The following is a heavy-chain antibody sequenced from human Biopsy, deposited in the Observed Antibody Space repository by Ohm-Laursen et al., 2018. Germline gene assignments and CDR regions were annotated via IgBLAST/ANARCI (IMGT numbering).Heavy chain of an antibody. D-gene: IGHD3-22*01. V-gene: IGHV4-59*01. Sequence: SETLSLTCTVSGDSISSYYWSWIRQPPGKGLQWIGYVYYTGGTDYNPSLQSRVTISVDTSKNHFSLRLRSVTPADTAIYYCARDRGYYSDRTVPGYFDLWGRGTLVTVSS. J-gene: IGHJ2*01. CDR3: ARDRGYYSDRTVPGYFDL. CDR1: GDSISSYY. CDR2: VYYTGGT.